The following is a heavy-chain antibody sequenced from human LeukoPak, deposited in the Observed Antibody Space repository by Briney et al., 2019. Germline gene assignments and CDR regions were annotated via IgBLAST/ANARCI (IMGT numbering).Heavy chain of an antibody. CDR3: ASSGWYYFDY. J-gene: IGHJ4*02. Sequence: KPGGSLRLSCAASGFTFSSYFMNCVRQAPGKGLWWVSSISSSSSYIYYADSVKGRVTISRDNAKNSLYLQMNSLRAEDTAVYYCASSGWYYFDYWGQGTLVTVSS. D-gene: IGHD6-19*01. CDR1: GFTFSSYF. V-gene: IGHV3-21*01. CDR2: ISSSSSYI.